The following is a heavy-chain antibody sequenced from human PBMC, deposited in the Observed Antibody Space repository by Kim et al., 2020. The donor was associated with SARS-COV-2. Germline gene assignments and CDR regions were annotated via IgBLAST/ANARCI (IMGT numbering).Heavy chain of an antibody. D-gene: IGHD2-21*02. CDR3: AKGSPYCGGDCYLDY. Sequence: DSVKGRFTISRDNSKNTLYLQMNSLRAEDTAVYYCAKGSPYCGGDCYLDYWGQGTLVTVSS. J-gene: IGHJ4*02. V-gene: IGHV3-33*06.